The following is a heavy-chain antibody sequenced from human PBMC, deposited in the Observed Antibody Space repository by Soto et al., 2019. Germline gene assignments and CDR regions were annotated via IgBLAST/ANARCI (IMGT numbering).Heavy chain of an antibody. CDR3: ARSYISSSYWFDP. CDR2: INPSRGTT. D-gene: IGHD6-6*01. V-gene: IGHV1-46*03. Sequence: QVQLVQSGAEVKKPGASVKVSCKASGYTFITYFMHWVRQAPGQGLEWMGVINPSRGTTTYAQKVQDRVTMTRDTSASTVYMELSSLRSEDTAMYYCARSYISSSYWFDPWGQGTLVTVSS. CDR1: GYTFITYF. J-gene: IGHJ5*02.